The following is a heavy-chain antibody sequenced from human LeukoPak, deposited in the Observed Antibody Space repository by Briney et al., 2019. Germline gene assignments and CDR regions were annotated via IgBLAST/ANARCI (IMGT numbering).Heavy chain of an antibody. J-gene: IGHJ6*02. CDR3: ARFGVDYDMDV. Sequence: PSETLSLTCTVSGYSISSGHYWGWIRQPPGKGLEWIGQIHYSGRPDYNPSLKSRVTISVDTTKNQLSLKVTSVTGADTAVYYCARFGVDYDMDVWGQGTTVTVSS. D-gene: IGHD3-16*01. CDR2: IHYSGRP. V-gene: IGHV4-38-2*02. CDR1: GYSISSGHY.